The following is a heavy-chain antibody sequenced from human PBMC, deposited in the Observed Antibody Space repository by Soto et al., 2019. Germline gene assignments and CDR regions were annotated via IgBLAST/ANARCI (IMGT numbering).Heavy chain of an antibody. CDR2: IYYSGST. D-gene: IGHD4-17*01. V-gene: IGHV4-39*01. CDR1: GGSISSSSYY. J-gene: IGHJ4*02. CDR3: ARRITPTTVTTGPFDY. Sequence: QLQLQESGPGLVKPSETLSLTCTVSGGSISSSSYYWGWIRQPPGKGLEWIGSIYYSGSTYYNPSLKSRVTISVDTSKNQFSLKLSSVTAADTAVYYCARRITPTTVTTGPFDYWGQGTLVTVSS.